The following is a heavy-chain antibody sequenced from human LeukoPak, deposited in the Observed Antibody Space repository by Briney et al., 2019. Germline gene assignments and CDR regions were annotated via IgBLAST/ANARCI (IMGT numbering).Heavy chain of an antibody. J-gene: IGHJ2*01. D-gene: IGHD6-13*01. CDR3: ARDPARYSSSWSHQYWYFDL. CDR1: GGSISSSSCY. V-gene: IGHV4-39*07. CDR2: IYYSGST. Sequence: SETLSLTCTVSGGSISSSSCYWGWIRQPPGKGLEWIGSIYYSGSTYYNPSLKSRVTISVDTSKNQFSLKLSSVTAADTAVYYCARDPARYSSSWSHQYWYFDLWGRGTLVTVSS.